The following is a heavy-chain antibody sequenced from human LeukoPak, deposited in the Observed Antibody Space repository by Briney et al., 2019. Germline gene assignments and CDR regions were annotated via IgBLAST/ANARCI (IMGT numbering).Heavy chain of an antibody. CDR2: IYTSGST. Sequence: SETLSLTCTVSGGSISSYYWSWIRQPAGKGLEWIGRIYTSGSTNYNPSLKRRVTMSVDTSKNQLSLKLSSVTAADTAVYYCARCTIIAELNYWGQGTLVTVSS. CDR1: GGSISSYY. V-gene: IGHV4-4*07. J-gene: IGHJ4*02. CDR3: ARCTIIAELNY. D-gene: IGHD1-7*01.